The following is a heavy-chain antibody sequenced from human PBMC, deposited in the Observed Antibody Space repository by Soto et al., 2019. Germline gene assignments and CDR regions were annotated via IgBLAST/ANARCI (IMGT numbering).Heavy chain of an antibody. CDR3: AKAAVVAAFYYYGMDV. CDR1: GFTFSSYA. Sequence: GESLKISCAASGFTFSSYAMSWVRQAPGKGLEWVSAISGSGGSTYYADSVKGRFTISRDNSKNTLYLQMNSLRAEDTAIYYCAKAAVVAAFYYYGMDVWGQGTTVTVSS. J-gene: IGHJ6*02. CDR2: ISGSGGST. D-gene: IGHD2-15*01. V-gene: IGHV3-23*01.